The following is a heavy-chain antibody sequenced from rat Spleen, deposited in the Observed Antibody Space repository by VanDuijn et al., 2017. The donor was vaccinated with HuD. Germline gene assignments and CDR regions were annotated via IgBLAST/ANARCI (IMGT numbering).Heavy chain of an antibody. CDR1: GFTFSNYG. Sequence: EVQLVESGGGLVQPGRSMKLSCAASGFTFSNYGMAWVRQAPKKGLGWVAYISYDGGSTYYRDPVKGRFTISRDNAKSTLYLQMDSLRSEDTATYYCARQGRVYYGLGYWGQGVMVTVSS. CDR2: ISYDGGST. CDR3: ARQGRVYYGLGY. V-gene: IGHV5-22*01. J-gene: IGHJ2*01. D-gene: IGHD1-6*01.